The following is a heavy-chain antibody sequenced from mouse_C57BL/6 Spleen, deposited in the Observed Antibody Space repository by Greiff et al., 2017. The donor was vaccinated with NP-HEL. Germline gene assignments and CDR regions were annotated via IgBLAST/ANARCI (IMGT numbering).Heavy chain of an antibody. CDR1: GYTFTSYW. J-gene: IGHJ3*01. Sequence: VQLQQPGAELVKPGASVKLSCKASGYTFTSYWMHWVKQRPGQGLEWIGMIHPNSGSTNYNEKFKSKATLTVVKSSSTAYMQLSSLTSEDSAVYYCAEGVYDYDGAWFAYWGQGTLVTVSA. CDR3: AEGVYDYDGAWFAY. D-gene: IGHD2-4*01. CDR2: IHPNSGST. V-gene: IGHV1-64*01.